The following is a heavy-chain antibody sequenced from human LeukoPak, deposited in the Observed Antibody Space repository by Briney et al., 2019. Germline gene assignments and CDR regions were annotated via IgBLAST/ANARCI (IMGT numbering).Heavy chain of an antibody. V-gene: IGHV4-39*01. CDR2: IYYSGTT. J-gene: IGHJ4*02. CDR3: ARYWGYNSNRSLDS. CDR1: GGSISSTRCY. D-gene: IGHD4-11*01. Sequence: SETLSLTCTVSGGSISSTRCYWGWIRQPPGKGLEWIGSIYYSGTTYNNPSLKSRVTISIDTSKNQFSLKLRSVTAADTALYYCARYWGYNSNRSLDSWGQRALVTVPS.